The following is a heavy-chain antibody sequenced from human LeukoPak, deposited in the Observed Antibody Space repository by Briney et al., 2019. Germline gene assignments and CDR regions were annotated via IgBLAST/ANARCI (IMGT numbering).Heavy chain of an antibody. J-gene: IGHJ4*02. CDR1: GGSFSGYY. Sequence: PSETLSLTCAVYGGSFSGYYWSWIRQPPGKGLEWIGEINHSGSTNYNPSPKSRVTISVDTSKNQFSLKLSSVTAADTAVYYCARIPRIAAAGPKFDYWGQGTLVTVSS. CDR2: INHSGST. D-gene: IGHD6-13*01. V-gene: IGHV4-34*01. CDR3: ARIPRIAAAGPKFDY.